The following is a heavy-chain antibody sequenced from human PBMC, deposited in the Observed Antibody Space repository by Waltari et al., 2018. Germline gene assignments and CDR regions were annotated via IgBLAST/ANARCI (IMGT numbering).Heavy chain of an antibody. D-gene: IGHD3-3*01. J-gene: IGHJ4*02. Sequence: QVQLQESGPGLVKPSETLSLTCTVSGGSISSYYWSWIRQPPGKGLEWIGYIYYSGSTNYNPSLKSQVTISVDTSKNQFSLKLSSVTAADTAVYYCARGRYDFWSGYYPFDYWGQGTLVTVSS. CDR3: ARGRYDFWSGYYPFDY. V-gene: IGHV4-59*01. CDR2: IYYSGST. CDR1: GGSISSYY.